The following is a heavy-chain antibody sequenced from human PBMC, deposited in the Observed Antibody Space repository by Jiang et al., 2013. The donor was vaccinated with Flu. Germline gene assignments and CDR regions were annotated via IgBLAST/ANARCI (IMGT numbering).Heavy chain of an antibody. CDR2: INHSGST. D-gene: IGHD3-22*01. CDR1: GGSFSGYY. J-gene: IGHJ5*02. Sequence: SLTCAVYGGSFSGYYWSWIRQPPGKGLEWIGEINHSGSTNYNPSLKSRVTISVDTSKNQFSLKLSSVTAADTAVYYCADSSGYYYGALSWGQGTLVTVSS. CDR3: ADSSGYYYGALS. V-gene: IGHV4-34*01.